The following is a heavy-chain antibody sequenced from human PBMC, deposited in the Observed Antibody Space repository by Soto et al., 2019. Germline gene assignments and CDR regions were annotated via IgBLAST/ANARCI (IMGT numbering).Heavy chain of an antibody. CDR2: MNPNSGNT. CDR1: GYTFTRYD. J-gene: IGHJ6*02. V-gene: IGHV1-8*01. CDR3: AGYFSGGSCADYYYYGMDV. D-gene: IGHD2-15*01. Sequence: QVQLVQSGAEVKKPGASVKVSCKASGYTFTRYDINWVRQATGQGLEWMGWMNPNSGNTGYAQKFQGRVTMTRNTSISTAYMELSSLRSEDTVVYYCAGYFSGGSCADYYYYGMDVWGQGTTVTVSS.